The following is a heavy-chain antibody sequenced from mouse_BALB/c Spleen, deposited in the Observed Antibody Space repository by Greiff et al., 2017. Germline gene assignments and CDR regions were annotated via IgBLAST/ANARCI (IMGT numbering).Heavy chain of an antibody. V-gene: IGHV5-15*02. CDR3: AREGAPYWYFDV. CDR2: ISNLAYSI. Sequence: EVQGVESGGGLVQPGGSRKLSCAASGFTFSDYGMAWVRQAPGKGPEWVAFISNLAYSIYYADTVTGRFTISRENAKNTLYLEMSSLRSEDTAMYYCAREGAPYWYFDVWGAGTTVTVSS. CDR1: GFTFSDYG. J-gene: IGHJ1*01.